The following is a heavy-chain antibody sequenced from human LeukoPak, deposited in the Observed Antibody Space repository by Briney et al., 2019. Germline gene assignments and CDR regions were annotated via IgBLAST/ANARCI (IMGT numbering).Heavy chain of an antibody. CDR2: ISGSGGST. J-gene: IGHJ3*02. V-gene: IGHV3-23*01. CDR1: GFTFSSYA. D-gene: IGHD6-19*01. CDR3: ARYSSGWSIHDAFDI. Sequence: GGSLRLSCAASGFTFSSYAMSWVRQASGKGLEWVSAISGSGGSTYYADSVKGRFTISRDNSKNTLYLQMNSLRAEDTAVYYCARYSSGWSIHDAFDIWGQGTMVTVSS.